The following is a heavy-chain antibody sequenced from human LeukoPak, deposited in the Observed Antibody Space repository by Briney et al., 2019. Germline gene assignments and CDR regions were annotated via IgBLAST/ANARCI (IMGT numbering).Heavy chain of an antibody. CDR2: INSDGSST. Sequence: PGGSLRLSCAASGFTFSSYWMHWVRQAPGKGLVWVSRINSDGSSTTYADSVKGRFTISRNNARNSLSLQMNSLRTEDTAVYFCVRVAGQHRYEKYYFDHWGQGALVTVSS. V-gene: IGHV3-74*01. J-gene: IGHJ4*02. CDR1: GFTFSSYW. D-gene: IGHD5-12*01. CDR3: VRVAGQHRYEKYYFDH.